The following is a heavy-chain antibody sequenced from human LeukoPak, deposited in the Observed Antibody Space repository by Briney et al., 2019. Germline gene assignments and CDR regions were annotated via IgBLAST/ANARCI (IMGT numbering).Heavy chain of an antibody. CDR3: ARHYGP. CDR2: IYDSGST. V-gene: IGHV4-34*01. J-gene: IGHJ5*02. Sequence: SETLSLTCAVYGGSFSGYFWSWIRQPPGKGLEWIGSIYDSGSTYYNPSLKSRVTISVDTSKNQFSLKLNSVTAADTAVYYCARHYGPWGQGTLVTVSS. CDR1: GGSFSGYF. D-gene: IGHD3-16*01.